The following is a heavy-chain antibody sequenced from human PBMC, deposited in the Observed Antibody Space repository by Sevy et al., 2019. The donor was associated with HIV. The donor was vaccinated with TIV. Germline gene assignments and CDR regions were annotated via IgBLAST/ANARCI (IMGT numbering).Heavy chain of an antibody. CDR2: INPNSGGT. CDR1: GYTFTGYY. D-gene: IGHD2-2*01. J-gene: IGHJ6*02. V-gene: IGHV1-2*02. Sequence: ASMKVSCKASGYTFTGYYMHWVRQAPGQGLEWMGWINPNSGGTNYAQKFQGRVTMTRDTSISTAYMELSRLRSDDTAVYYCARGDRYCSSTSCPGGFYYYGMDVWGQGTTVTVSS. CDR3: ARGDRYCSSTSCPGGFYYYGMDV.